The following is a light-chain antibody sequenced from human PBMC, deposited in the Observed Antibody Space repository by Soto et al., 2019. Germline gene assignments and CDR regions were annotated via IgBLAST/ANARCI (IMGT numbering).Light chain of an antibody. V-gene: IGKV1-5*03. J-gene: IGKJ5*01. CDR3: QQYNSYSVT. Sequence: IQMPQSPSTLSASVGDRVTITCRASQSISSWLAGYQQKPGKAPKLLIYKASSLESGVPSRFSGSGSGTEFTLTISSLQPDDFATYYCQQYNSYSVTFGQGTRLEIK. CDR2: KAS. CDR1: QSISSW.